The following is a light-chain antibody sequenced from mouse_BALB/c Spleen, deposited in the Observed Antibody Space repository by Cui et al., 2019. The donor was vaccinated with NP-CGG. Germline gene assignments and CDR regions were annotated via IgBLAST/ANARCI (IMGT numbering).Light chain of an antibody. V-gene: IGLV1*01. CDR1: TGAVTNSNY. CDR3: ALWYSNHWV. J-gene: IGLJ1*01. Sequence: HAVVTQASALTTSPGETVTLTCRSSTGAVTNSNYANWVQEKPDHFFTGLIGGTNNRPPGVPARFSGSLIGDKAALTITGAQTEDEAIYFCALWYSNHWVFGGGTKLTVL. CDR2: GTN.